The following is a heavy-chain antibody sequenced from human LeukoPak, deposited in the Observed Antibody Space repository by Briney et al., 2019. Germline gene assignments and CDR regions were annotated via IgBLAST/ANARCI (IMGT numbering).Heavy chain of an antibody. V-gene: IGHV3-30*11. D-gene: IGHD5-24*01. CDR3: ARGAARMVEMGTIISFEY. CDR2: ISYDGSNK. CDR1: GFTVINYA. J-gene: IGHJ4*02. Sequence: PGGCLRLSWAAAGFTVINYAMDGGRQGPGKGLGWVAGISYDGSNKYYADSVKGRFNISRDNSKNTLYLQMNSLRDEDTTVYYCARGAARMVEMGTIISFEYWGQGTLVTVSS.